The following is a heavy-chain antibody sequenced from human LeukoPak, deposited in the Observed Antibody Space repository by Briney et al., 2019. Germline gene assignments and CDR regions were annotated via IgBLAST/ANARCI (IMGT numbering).Heavy chain of an antibody. D-gene: IGHD3-10*01. V-gene: IGHV5-51*01. J-gene: IGHJ4*02. Sequence: GESLKISCKGSGYSFTSYWIGWVRQMPGKGLGWMGIIYPGDSDTRYSPSFQGQVTISADKSISTAYLQWSSLKASDTAMYYCASTTSEPNGGYGSGSYFYWGQGTLVTVSS. CDR3: ASTTSEPNGGYGSGSYFY. CDR2: IYPGDSDT. CDR1: GYSFTSYW.